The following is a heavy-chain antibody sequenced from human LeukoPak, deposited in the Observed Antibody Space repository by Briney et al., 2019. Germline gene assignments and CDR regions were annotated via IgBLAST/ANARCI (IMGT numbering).Heavy chain of an antibody. J-gene: IGHJ4*02. D-gene: IGHD4-23*01. V-gene: IGHV4-34*01. Sequence: SETLSLTCAVYGGSFSGYYWSWIRQPPGKGLEWIGEINHSGSTNYNPSLKSRVTISVDTSKNQFSLKLSSVTAADTAVYYCARGLSTVVTPHYFDYWGQGTLVTVSS. CDR3: ARGLSTVVTPHYFDY. CDR2: INHSGST. CDR1: GGSFSGYY.